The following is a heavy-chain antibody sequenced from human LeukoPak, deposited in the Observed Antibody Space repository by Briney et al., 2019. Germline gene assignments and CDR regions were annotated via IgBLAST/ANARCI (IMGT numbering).Heavy chain of an antibody. CDR1: GGTFSSYA. V-gene: IGHV1-69*06. J-gene: IGHJ6*04. CDR3: AGRYCSSTSCYPYYYGMDV. Sequence: SVKVSCKASGGTFSSYAISGVRQAPGQGLEWMGGIIPIFGTANYAQKFQGRVTITADKSTSTAYMELSSLRSEDTAVYYCAGRYCSSTSCYPYYYGMDVWGKGTTVTVSS. D-gene: IGHD2-2*01. CDR2: IIPIFGTA.